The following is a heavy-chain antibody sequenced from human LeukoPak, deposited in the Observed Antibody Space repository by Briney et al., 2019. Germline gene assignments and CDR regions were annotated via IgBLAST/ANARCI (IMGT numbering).Heavy chain of an antibody. Sequence: SETLSLTCTGSGGSISSYYWSWIRQPPGKGLEWIGYIYYSGSTNYNPSLKSRVTISVDTSKNQFSLKLSSVTAADTAVYYCARSREDYGDYYFDYWGQGTLVTVSS. CDR2: IYYSGST. J-gene: IGHJ4*02. V-gene: IGHV4-59*01. CDR3: ARSREDYGDYYFDY. CDR1: GGSISSYY. D-gene: IGHD4-17*01.